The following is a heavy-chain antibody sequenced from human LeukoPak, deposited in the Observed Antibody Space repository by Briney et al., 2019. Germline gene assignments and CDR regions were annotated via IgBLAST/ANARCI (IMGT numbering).Heavy chain of an antibody. J-gene: IGHJ6*02. V-gene: IGHV4-31*03. CDR3: ARGGTPAAYSVYYYYGMDV. CDR2: IYYSGST. CDR1: GGSISSGGYY. D-gene: IGHD2-2*01. Sequence: SETLSLTCTVSGGSISSGGYYWSWIRQHPGKGLEWIGYIYYSGSTYYNPSLKSRVTISVDTSKNQFSLKLSSVTAADTAVYYCARGGTPAAYSVYYYYGMDVWGQGTTVTVSS.